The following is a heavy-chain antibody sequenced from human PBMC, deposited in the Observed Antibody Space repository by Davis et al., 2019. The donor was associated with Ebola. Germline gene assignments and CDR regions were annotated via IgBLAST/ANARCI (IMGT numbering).Heavy chain of an antibody. CDR1: GGSISSSSYY. Sequence: SETLSLTCTVSGGSISSSSYYWGWIRQPPGKGLEWIGEINHSGSTNYNPSLKSRVTISVDTSKKQFSLKLSSVTAADTAVYYCARGPARPCWFDPWGQGTLVTVSS. CDR3: ARGPARPCWFDP. J-gene: IGHJ5*02. CDR2: INHSGST. D-gene: IGHD6-6*01. V-gene: IGHV4-39*07.